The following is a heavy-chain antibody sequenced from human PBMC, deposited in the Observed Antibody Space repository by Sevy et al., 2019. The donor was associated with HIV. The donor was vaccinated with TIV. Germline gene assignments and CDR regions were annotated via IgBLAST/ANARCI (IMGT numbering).Heavy chain of an antibody. CDR3: ARDKADYGDYSYYMDV. D-gene: IGHD4-17*01. CDR2: IYYSGST. V-gene: IGHV4-31*03. J-gene: IGHJ6*03. CDR1: GGSISSGGYY. Sequence: SETLSLTCTVSGGSISSGGYYWSWIRQHPGKGLECIGYIYYSGSTYYNPSLKSRVTISVDTSKNQFSLKLSSVTAADTAVYYCARDKADYGDYSYYMDVWGKGTTVTVSS.